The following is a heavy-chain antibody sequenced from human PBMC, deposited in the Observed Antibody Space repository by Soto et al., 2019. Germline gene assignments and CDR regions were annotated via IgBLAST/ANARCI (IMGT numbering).Heavy chain of an antibody. CDR1: GYTFTGYY. V-gene: IGHV1-2*02. J-gene: IGHJ2*01. D-gene: IGHD6-19*01. CDR3: ARDRELYSSGWYGWWYFDL. Sequence: QVQLVQSGAEVKKPGASVKVSCKASGYTFTGYYLHWVRQAPGQGLEWMGWINPNSGGTNSAQKFQGRVTMSRDTSISTAYMELSRLRSDDTAVYCCARDRELYSSGWYGWWYFDLWGRGTLVTVSS. CDR2: INPNSGGT.